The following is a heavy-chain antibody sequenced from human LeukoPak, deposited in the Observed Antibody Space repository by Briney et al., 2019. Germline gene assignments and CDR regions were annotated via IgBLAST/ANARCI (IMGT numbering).Heavy chain of an antibody. V-gene: IGHV4-34*01. J-gene: IGHJ4*02. CDR3: ARGLRSVVVVPAATYFDY. Sequence: SETLSLTCAVYGGSFSGYYWSWIRQPPGKGLEWIGEINHSGSTNYNPSLKSRVTMSVDTSKNQFSLKLSSVTAADTAVYYCARGLRSVVVVPAATYFDYWGQGTLVTVSS. CDR1: GGSFSGYY. CDR2: INHSGST. D-gene: IGHD2-2*01.